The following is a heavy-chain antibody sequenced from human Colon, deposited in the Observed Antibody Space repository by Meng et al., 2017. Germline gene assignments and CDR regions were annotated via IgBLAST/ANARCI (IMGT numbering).Heavy chain of an antibody. D-gene: IGHD2-15*01. J-gene: IGHJ5*01. Sequence: SLKISCAAAGFDFTHYAMHWVRQAPGKGLEWVAGITWKSGSIGYADSVKGRFIISRDNAKNSLYLQMNSLRAEDTALYYCAKDYCSGETCLLRNTWFDSWGQGTLVTVS. CDR2: ITWKSGSI. V-gene: IGHV3-9*01. CDR3: AKDYCSGETCLLRNTWFDS. CDR1: GFDFTHYA.